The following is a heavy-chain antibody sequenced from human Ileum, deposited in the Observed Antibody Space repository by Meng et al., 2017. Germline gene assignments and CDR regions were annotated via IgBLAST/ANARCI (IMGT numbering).Heavy chain of an antibody. CDR2: ISSTGRTI. CDR3: ARGRITMILEYYGIDV. Sequence: GGSLRLSCAASEFTFSSYEMNWVRQAPGKGLEWVSYISSTGRTIYYADSVKGRFTISRDNVKNSLYLQMNSLRAEDTAVYYCARGRITMILEYYGIDVWGQGTTVTVSS. V-gene: IGHV3-48*03. D-gene: IGHD3-22*01. J-gene: IGHJ6*02. CDR1: EFTFSSYE.